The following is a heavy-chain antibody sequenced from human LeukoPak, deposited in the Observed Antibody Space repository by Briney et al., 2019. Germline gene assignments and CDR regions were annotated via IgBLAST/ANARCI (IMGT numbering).Heavy chain of an antibody. Sequence: PGRSLRLSCAASGFTFSSYAMHWVRQAPGKGLEWVAVISYDGSNKYYADSVKGRFTISRNNSKNTLYLQMNSLGAEDTAVYYCAREGRGYDLYYYYGMDVWGKGTTVTVSS. D-gene: IGHD5-12*01. CDR2: ISYDGSNK. CDR3: AREGRGYDLYYYYGMDV. J-gene: IGHJ6*04. CDR1: GFTFSSYA. V-gene: IGHV3-30-3*01.